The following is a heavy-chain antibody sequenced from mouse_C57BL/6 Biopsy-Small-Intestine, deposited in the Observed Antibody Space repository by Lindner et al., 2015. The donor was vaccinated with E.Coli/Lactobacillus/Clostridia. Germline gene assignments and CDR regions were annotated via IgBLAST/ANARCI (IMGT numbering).Heavy chain of an antibody. CDR2: ISAYSGNT. D-gene: IGHD3-1*01. CDR1: GYTFNRYG. J-gene: IGHJ4*01. V-gene: IGHV1-81*01. Sequence: SVKVSCKTSGYTFNRYGISWVRQAPGQGLEWMGWISAYSGNTVYAQNFQGRVTVTTDTSTSTANLELWSLRSDDTAVYYCARDHLEHSGSPFHYWGQGTLVTVSS. CDR3: ARDHLEHSGSPFHY.